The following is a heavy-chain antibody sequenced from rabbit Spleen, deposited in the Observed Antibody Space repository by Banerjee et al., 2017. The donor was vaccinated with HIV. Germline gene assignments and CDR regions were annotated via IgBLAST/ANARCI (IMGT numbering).Heavy chain of an antibody. Sequence: QEQLVESGGDLVQPEGSLTLTCKASGFDFSDDAMCWVRQAPGKGPEWTACINAITGKAVYASWAKGRFTFSKTSSTTVTLQMTSLTAADTATYFCARDLVAVIGWNFNLWGQGTLVTVS. CDR2: INAITGKA. CDR1: GFDFSDDA. CDR3: ARDLVAVIGWNFNL. J-gene: IGHJ4*01. D-gene: IGHD1-1*01. V-gene: IGHV1S45*01.